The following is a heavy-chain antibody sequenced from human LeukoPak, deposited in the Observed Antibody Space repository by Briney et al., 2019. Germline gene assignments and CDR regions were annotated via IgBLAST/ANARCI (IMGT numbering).Heavy chain of an antibody. CDR3: ARDYCSSTSCHRALNY. D-gene: IGHD2-2*01. J-gene: IGHJ4*02. Sequence: SVKVSCKASGGTFSSYAISWVRQAPGQGLEWMGGIIPIFGPATYAQKFQGRVTITTDESTSTAYMELSSLRSEDPAVYYCARDYCSSTSCHRALNYWGQGTLVTVSS. CDR1: GGTFSSYA. CDR2: IIPIFGPA. V-gene: IGHV1-69*05.